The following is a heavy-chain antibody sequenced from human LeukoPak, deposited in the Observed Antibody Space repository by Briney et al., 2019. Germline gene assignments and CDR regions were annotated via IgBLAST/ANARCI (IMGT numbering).Heavy chain of an antibody. Sequence: GGSPRLSCAASGFTFDDYGMSWVRQAPGKGLEWVSGINWNGGSTGYADSVKGRFTISRDNAKNSLYLQMNSLRVEDTAVYYCARDRWDIVVVPAAFNFDFWGQGTLVTVSS. V-gene: IGHV3-20*04. CDR2: INWNGGST. J-gene: IGHJ4*02. CDR3: ARDRWDIVVVPAAFNFDF. CDR1: GFTFDDYG. D-gene: IGHD2-2*01.